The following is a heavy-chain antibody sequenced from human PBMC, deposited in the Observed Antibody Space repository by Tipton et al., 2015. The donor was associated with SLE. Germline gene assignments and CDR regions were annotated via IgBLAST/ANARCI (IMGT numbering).Heavy chain of an antibody. CDR3: AREENWGSPSLDY. D-gene: IGHD7-27*01. CDR2: ISYDGSNK. CDR1: GFTFSSYA. J-gene: IGHJ4*02. V-gene: IGHV3-30-3*01. Sequence: RSLRLSCAASGFTFSSYAMHWVRQAPGKGLEWVAVISYDGSNKYYADSVKGRFTISRDNSKNTLYLQMNSLRAEDTAVYYCAREENWGSPSLDYWGQGTLVTVSS.